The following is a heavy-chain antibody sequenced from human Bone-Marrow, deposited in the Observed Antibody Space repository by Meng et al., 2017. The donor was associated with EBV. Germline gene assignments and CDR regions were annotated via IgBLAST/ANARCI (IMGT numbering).Heavy chain of an antibody. V-gene: IGHV1-69*01. D-gene: IGHD6-13*01. Sequence: QVQLVQSGAEVKTPASSVKLSCTVVGGTFSSYAISWVRQAPGQGLEWMGGLIPTSGTPDSAQKFQGRVTITADESTNTAYMELSSLRSEDTAVYYCARPYSKSPDASFYYFDYWGQGTRVTVDS. CDR3: ARPYSKSPDASFYYFDY. CDR2: LIPTSGTP. J-gene: IGHJ4*02. CDR1: GGTFSSYA.